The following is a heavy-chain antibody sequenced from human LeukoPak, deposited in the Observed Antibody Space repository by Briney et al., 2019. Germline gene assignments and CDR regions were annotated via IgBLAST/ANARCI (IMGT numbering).Heavy chain of an antibody. Sequence: GGSLRLSCAASGFTFRNYVIHWVRQAPGKGLEWVSAISGSGGSTYYADSVKGRFTISRDNSKNTLYLQMNSLRAEDTAVYYCALMTTVIPLPAFDYWGQGTLVTVSS. CDR2: ISGSGGST. CDR3: ALMTTVIPLPAFDY. V-gene: IGHV3-23*01. CDR1: GFTFRNYV. J-gene: IGHJ4*02. D-gene: IGHD4-17*01.